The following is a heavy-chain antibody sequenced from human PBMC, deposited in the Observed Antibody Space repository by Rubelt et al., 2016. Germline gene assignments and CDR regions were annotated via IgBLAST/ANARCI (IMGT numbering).Heavy chain of an antibody. J-gene: IGHJ4*02. CDR3: ARGGGIVAVDY. Sequence: QVQLQESGPGLVKPSETLSLTCAVYGGSFSGYYWSWIRQPPGKGLEWIGEINHSGSTNYNPSLKRRVTISVDTSKNQFSLKLSSVTAADTAVYYCARGGGIVAVDYWGQGTLVTVSS. V-gene: IGHV4-34*01. CDR2: INHSGST. D-gene: IGHD3-22*01. CDR1: GGSFSGYY.